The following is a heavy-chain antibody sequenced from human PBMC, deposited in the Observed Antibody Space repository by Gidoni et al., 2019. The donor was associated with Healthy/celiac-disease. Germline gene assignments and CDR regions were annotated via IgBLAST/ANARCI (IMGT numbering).Heavy chain of an antibody. J-gene: IGHJ4*02. CDR3: ASDKNLSYYDDVWGSYRPSYYFDY. D-gene: IGHD3-16*02. V-gene: IGHV3-33*01. CDR1: GFTLMSYR. Sequence: QERLLEAGGGVVRPGRSLRLSLAESGFTLMSYRMRWVRKTPGKGREGVSVLWYDGSNKYYADSVKGRFTISRDNSKNSRYLQMNSMRAEDTAVYYCASDKNLSYYDDVWGSYRPSYYFDYWGQGTLVTVSS. CDR2: LWYDGSNK.